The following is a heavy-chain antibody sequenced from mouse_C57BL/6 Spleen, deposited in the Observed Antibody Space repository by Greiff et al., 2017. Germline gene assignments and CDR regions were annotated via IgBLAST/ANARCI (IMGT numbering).Heavy chain of an antibody. CDR2: IHPSDSDT. CDR3: AIAYYGSSYDWYFDV. Sequence: QVQLKQPGAELVKPGASVKVSCKASGYTFTSYWMHWVKQRPGQGLEWIGRIHPSDSDTNYNQKFKGKATLTVDKSSSTAYMQLSSLTSEDSAVYYCAIAYYGSSYDWYFDVWGTGTTVTVSS. J-gene: IGHJ1*03. D-gene: IGHD1-1*01. V-gene: IGHV1-74*01. CDR1: GYTFTSYW.